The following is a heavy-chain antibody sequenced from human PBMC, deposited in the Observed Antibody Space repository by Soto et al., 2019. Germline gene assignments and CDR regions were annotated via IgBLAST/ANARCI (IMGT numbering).Heavy chain of an antibody. V-gene: IGHV3-23*01. J-gene: IGHJ5*02. CDR3: AKAGGSGSYSPYNWFDP. Sequence: GSLILSCAASGFTFSSYAMSWVRQAPGKGLEWVSAISGSGGSTYYADSVKGRFTISRDNSKNTLYLQMNSLRAEDTAVYYCAKAGGSGSYSPYNWFDPWGQGTLVTDSS. D-gene: IGHD3-10*01. CDR1: GFTFSSYA. CDR2: ISGSGGST.